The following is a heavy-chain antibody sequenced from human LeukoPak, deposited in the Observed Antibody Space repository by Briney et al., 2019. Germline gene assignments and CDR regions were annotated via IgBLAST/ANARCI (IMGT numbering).Heavy chain of an antibody. CDR1: GDSISSYY. J-gene: IGHJ6*03. V-gene: IGHV4-59*01. CDR3: ARLRSLGDSSSNYYYMDV. D-gene: IGHD6-13*01. CDR2: IYYSGST. Sequence: PSETLSLTCTVSGDSISSYYWSWIRQPPEKGLEWIGYIYYSGSTNYNPSLKSRVTISVDTSKNQFSLKLSSVTAADTAVYYCARLRSLGDSSSNYYYMDVWGKGTTVTVS.